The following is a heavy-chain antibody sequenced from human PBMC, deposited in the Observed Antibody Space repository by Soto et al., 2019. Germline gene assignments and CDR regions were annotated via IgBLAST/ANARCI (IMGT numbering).Heavy chain of an antibody. D-gene: IGHD2-2*02. V-gene: IGHV1-3*01. CDR3: ARGLVPAAIGYYYYGMDV. J-gene: IGHJ6*02. Sequence: ASVKVSCKASGYTFINYPMHWVRQAPGQRLEWMGWINAGNGNTKYSQKFQGRVTITRDTSISTAYMELSRLRSDDTAVYYCARGLVPAAIGYYYYGMDVWGQGTTVTVYS. CDR2: INAGNGNT. CDR1: GYTFINYP.